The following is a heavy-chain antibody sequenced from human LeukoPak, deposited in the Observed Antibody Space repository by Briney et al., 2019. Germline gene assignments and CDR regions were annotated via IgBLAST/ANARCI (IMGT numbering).Heavy chain of an antibody. V-gene: IGHV1-46*01. Sequence: ASVKVSCKASGYTFTSYYIHWVRQAPGQGPEWMGIIYPSGGSTTYAQKFQGRVTMTRDMSTSTVYMELSSLRSEDTAVYHCARGSEQSGYDSVDYWGQGTLVTVSS. D-gene: IGHD5-12*01. J-gene: IGHJ4*02. CDR1: GYTFTSYY. CDR3: ARGSEQSGYDSVDY. CDR2: IYPSGGST.